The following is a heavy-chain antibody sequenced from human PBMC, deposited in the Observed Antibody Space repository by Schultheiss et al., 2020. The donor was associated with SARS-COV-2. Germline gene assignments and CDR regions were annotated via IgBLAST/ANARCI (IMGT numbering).Heavy chain of an antibody. V-gene: IGHV4-34*01. Sequence: SETLSLTCTVSGGSISSYYWSWIRQPPGKGLEWIGEINHSGSTNYNPSLKSRVTISVDTSKNQFSLKLSSVTAADTAVYYCARGSHDFWSVINPHPYYFDYWGQGTLVTVSS. CDR1: GGSISSYY. J-gene: IGHJ4*02. CDR2: INHSGST. D-gene: IGHD3-3*01. CDR3: ARGSHDFWSVINPHPYYFDY.